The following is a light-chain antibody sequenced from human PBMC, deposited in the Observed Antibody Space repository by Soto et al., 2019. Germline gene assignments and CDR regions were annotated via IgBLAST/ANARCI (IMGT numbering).Light chain of an antibody. J-gene: IGLJ3*02. V-gene: IGLV1-51*01. CDR2: DNH. CDR1: STNIGNSY. CDR3: ATWDFTLSGWV. Sequence: QSVLTQPPSVSAAPGQKVTISCSGSSTNIGNSYVSWYQQLPGTAPKLLIYDNHVRPSGITDRFSGSKSGTSATLGITGLQTGDEADHYCATWDFTLSGWVFGGGTKLTVL.